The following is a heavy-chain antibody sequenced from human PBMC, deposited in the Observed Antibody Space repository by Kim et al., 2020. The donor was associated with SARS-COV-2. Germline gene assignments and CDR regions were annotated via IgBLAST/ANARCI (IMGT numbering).Heavy chain of an antibody. CDR1: GYTFTGYY. J-gene: IGHJ5*02. D-gene: IGHD2-2*01. CDR3: ARGKGFGSTSWNWFDP. Sequence: ASVKVSCKASGYTFTGYYMHWVRQAPGQGLEWMGWINPNSGGTNYAQKFQGRVTMTRDTSISTAYMELSRLRSDDTAVYYCARGKGFGSTSWNWFDPWGQGTLVTVSS. CDR2: INPNSGGT. V-gene: IGHV1-2*02.